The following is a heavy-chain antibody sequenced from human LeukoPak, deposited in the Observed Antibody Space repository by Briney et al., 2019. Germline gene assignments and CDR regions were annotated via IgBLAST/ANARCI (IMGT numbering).Heavy chain of an antibody. J-gene: IGHJ4*02. V-gene: IGHV4-59*12. CDR3: ARGHNWNYGPFDY. CDR2: IYQSGST. CDR1: GGSISSYY. Sequence: PSETLSLTCTVSGGSISSYYWSWIRQPPGKGLEWIGYIYQSGSTYYNPSLKSRLTISVDRSKNQFSLKLSSVTAADTAVYYCARGHNWNYGPFDYWGQGTLVTVSS. D-gene: IGHD1-7*01.